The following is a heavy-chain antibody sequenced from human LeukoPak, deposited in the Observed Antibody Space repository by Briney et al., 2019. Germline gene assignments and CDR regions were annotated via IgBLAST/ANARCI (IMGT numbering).Heavy chain of an antibody. CDR1: GYTFTSYA. V-gene: IGHV1-3*01. Sequence: AASVKVSCKASGYTFTSYAMHWVRQAPGQRLEWMGWINAGNGNTKYSQKFQGRVTITRDTSASTAYMELGSLRSEDTAVYYCARESFHVHGITMIVVVRGSFDYWGQGTLVTVSS. D-gene: IGHD3-22*01. CDR3: ARESFHVHGITMIVVVRGSFDY. CDR2: INAGNGNT. J-gene: IGHJ4*02.